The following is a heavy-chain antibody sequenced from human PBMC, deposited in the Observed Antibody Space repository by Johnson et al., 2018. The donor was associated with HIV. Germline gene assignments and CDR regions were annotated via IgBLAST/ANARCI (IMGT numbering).Heavy chain of an antibody. CDR2: ITSDGGST. CDR1: GFTFSSYW. V-gene: IGHV3-74*02. Sequence: VQLVESGGGLVQPGGSLRLSCAASGFTFSSYWMHWVRQGPGKGPVWVSRITSDGGSTAYGVSVRGRFTISRDNAKNTLYLQMHGLRDEDTAVYYCARGRGDYGGDFDIWGQGTMVTVSS. D-gene: IGHD3-16*01. J-gene: IGHJ3*02. CDR3: ARGRGDYGGDFDI.